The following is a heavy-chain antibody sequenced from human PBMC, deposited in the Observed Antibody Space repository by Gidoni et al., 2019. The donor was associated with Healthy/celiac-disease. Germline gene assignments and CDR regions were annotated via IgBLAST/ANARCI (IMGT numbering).Heavy chain of an antibody. CDR3: AKVLPAAATDAFDI. CDR1: GFTFSSYG. V-gene: IGHV3-30*18. Sequence: QVQLVESGGGVVQPGRSLRLSCAAPGFTFSSYGMHWVRQAPGKGLEWVAVISYDGSNKYYADAVKGRFTISRDNSKNTLYLQMNSLRAEDTAVYYCAKVLPAAATDAFDIWGQGTMVTVSS. D-gene: IGHD2-15*01. J-gene: IGHJ3*02. CDR2: ISYDGSNK.